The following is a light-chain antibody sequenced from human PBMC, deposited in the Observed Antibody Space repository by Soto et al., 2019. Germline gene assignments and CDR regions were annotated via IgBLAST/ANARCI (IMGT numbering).Light chain of an antibody. Sequence: QSALTQPASVSGSPGQSIATSCTGTSSDVGGYNYVSWYQQHPGKAPKLIIFDVTNRPSGVSDRFSGSKSGSTASLTISGLQADDETDYYCTSFAGTGTYVFGTGTKVTVL. CDR1: SSDVGGYNY. CDR2: DVT. CDR3: TSFAGTGTYV. J-gene: IGLJ1*01. V-gene: IGLV2-14*01.